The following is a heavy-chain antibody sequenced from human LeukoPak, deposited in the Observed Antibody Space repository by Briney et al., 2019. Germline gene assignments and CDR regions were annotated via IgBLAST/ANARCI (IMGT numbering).Heavy chain of an antibody. Sequence: ASVKVSCKASGYTFTSYGISWVRQAPGQGVEWVGWISAYNGNTNYAQKLQGRVTMTTHTSTSTVYMELRSLRSDDTAVYDCARDHYYGSGSRQTIDYWGQGTLVTVSS. V-gene: IGHV1-18*01. CDR3: ARDHYYGSGSRQTIDY. CDR1: GYTFTSYG. D-gene: IGHD3-10*01. CDR2: ISAYNGNT. J-gene: IGHJ4*02.